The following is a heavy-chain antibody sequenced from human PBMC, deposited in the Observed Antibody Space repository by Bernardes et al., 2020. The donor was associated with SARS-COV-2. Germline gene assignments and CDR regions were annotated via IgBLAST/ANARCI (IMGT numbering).Heavy chain of an antibody. D-gene: IGHD6-19*01. CDR2: INSDGSTT. CDR1: GFTFSSYW. Sequence: GGSLRLSCAASGFTFSSYWMHWVRQAPGKGLVWVSGINSDGSTTRYADSVKGRFTISRDNAKNTLYLQLNSLRAEDTAVYYCARGHGSGWRGDYWGQGTLVTVS. J-gene: IGHJ4*02. V-gene: IGHV3-74*01. CDR3: ARGHGSGWRGDY.